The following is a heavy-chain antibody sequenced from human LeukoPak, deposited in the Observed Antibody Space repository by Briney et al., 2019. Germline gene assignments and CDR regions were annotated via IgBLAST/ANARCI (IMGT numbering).Heavy chain of an antibody. J-gene: IGHJ4*02. Sequence: PGGSLRLSCAASGFTFSSHGMNWVRQAPGKGLEWVSGISGSGGSTYYADSVKGRFTISRDNSKNTLYLQMNSLRAEDTAVYYCARVGYKYYFDSSGSYYPNFLDYWGQGTLVTVSS. CDR1: GFTFSSHG. D-gene: IGHD3-22*01. CDR3: ARVGYKYYFDSSGSYYPNFLDY. V-gene: IGHV3-23*01. CDR2: ISGSGGST.